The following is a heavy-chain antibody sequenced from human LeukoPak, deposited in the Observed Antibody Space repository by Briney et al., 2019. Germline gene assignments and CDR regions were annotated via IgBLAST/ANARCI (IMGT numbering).Heavy chain of an antibody. CDR1: GGSISSGDYY. CDR3: ARGADTAMVAHSTFDY. J-gene: IGHJ4*02. V-gene: IGHV4-30-4*01. CDR2: IYYSGST. Sequence: SETLSLTCTVSGGSISSGDYYWSWIRQPPGKGLEWIGYIYYSGSTYYNPSLKSRVTISVDTSKNQFSLKLSSVTAADTAVYYCARGADTAMVAHSTFDYWGQGTLVTVSS. D-gene: IGHD5-18*01.